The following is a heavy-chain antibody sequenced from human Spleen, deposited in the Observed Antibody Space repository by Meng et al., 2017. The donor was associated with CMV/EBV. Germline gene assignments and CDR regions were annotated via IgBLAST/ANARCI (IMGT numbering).Heavy chain of an antibody. D-gene: IGHD4-23*01. V-gene: IGHV1-2*02. CDR3: ARDEAPRLVTEYFHH. CDR1: GYTFTDYY. Sequence: SGYTFTDYYSHWARQAPGQGPEWMGWISPHGGSTKYAQKFQGRVTMTRDTSSSTVYMELTRLTSDDTAIYYCARDEAPRLVTEYFHHWGQGTLVTVSS. CDR2: ISPHGGST. J-gene: IGHJ1*01.